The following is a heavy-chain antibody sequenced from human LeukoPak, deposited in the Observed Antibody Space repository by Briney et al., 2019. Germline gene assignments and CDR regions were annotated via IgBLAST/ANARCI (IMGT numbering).Heavy chain of an antibody. CDR1: GGSISSSNW. CDR3: ATYVWVSPGLMDV. CDR2: IYHSGST. Sequence: PSGTLSLTCAVSGGSISSSNWWSWVGQPPGKGLEWIAEIYHSGSTNYNRSLNSRLIISLDKYKNQFSLKLNSVTAADTAVYYCATYVWVSPGLMDVWGQGTTVIVSS. V-gene: IGHV4-4*02. J-gene: IGHJ6*02. D-gene: IGHD3-16*01.